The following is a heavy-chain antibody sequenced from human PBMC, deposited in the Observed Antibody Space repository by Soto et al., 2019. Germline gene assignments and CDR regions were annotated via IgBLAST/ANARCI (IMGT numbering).Heavy chain of an antibody. J-gene: IGHJ4*02. CDR3: AREGGGSYSGIAY. D-gene: IGHD1-26*01. V-gene: IGHV3-48*03. CDR1: GFTFSSYE. CDR2: ISSSGSTI. Sequence: GGSLRLSCAASGFTFSSYEMNWVRQAPGKGLEWVSYISSSGSTIYYADSVKGRFTISRDNAKNSLYLQMNSLRAEDTAVYYCAREGGGSYSGIAYWRQGTLVTVSS.